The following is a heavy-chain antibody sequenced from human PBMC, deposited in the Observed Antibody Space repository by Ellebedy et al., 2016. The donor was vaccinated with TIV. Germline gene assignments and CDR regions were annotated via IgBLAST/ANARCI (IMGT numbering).Heavy chain of an antibody. Sequence: AASVKVSCKASGYTFTNYALHWVRQAPGQGLEWMGWINAGNGNTKYSQKFQGRVTITRDTSASTVYMELSSLRSEDTAMYYCARDSGRNEGWFDPWGQGTLVTVSS. CDR3: ARDSGRNEGWFDP. CDR1: GYTFTNYA. CDR2: INAGNGNT. V-gene: IGHV1-3*01. J-gene: IGHJ5*02. D-gene: IGHD1-26*01.